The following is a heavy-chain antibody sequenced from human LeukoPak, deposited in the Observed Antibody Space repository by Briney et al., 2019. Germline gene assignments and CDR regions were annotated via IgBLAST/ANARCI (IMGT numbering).Heavy chain of an antibody. V-gene: IGHV3-21*01. D-gene: IGHD5-24*01. J-gene: IGHJ3*02. CDR3: ARSEDGYNSAFDI. Sequence: GGSLRLSCAASGFTFSRNNMNWVRQAPGKGLEWVSSISSSSSYIYYADSVKGRFTISRDNAKNSLYLQMNSLRAEDTAVYYCARSEDGYNSAFDIWGQGTMVTVSS. CDR2: ISSSSSYI. CDR1: GFTFSRNN.